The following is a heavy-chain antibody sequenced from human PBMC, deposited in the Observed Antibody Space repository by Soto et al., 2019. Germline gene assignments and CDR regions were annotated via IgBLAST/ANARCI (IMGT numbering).Heavy chain of an antibody. J-gene: IGHJ5*02. Sequence: QVQLVQSGAEVKKPGSSVKVSCKASGGTFSSYTISWVRQAPGQGLEWMGRIIPILGIANYAQKFQGRVTITADKSTSTAYRELSSLRSEDTAVYYCATPGGIQYGDSYNWFDPWGQGTLVTVSS. V-gene: IGHV1-69*02. CDR2: IIPILGIA. CDR1: GGTFSSYT. CDR3: ATPGGIQYGDSYNWFDP. D-gene: IGHD4-17*01.